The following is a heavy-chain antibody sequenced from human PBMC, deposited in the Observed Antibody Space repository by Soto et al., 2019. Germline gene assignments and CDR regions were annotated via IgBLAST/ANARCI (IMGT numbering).Heavy chain of an antibody. CDR1: GYSFTSYW. D-gene: IGHD3-3*01. J-gene: IGHJ6*02. V-gene: IGHV5-51*01. CDR2: IYPGDSDT. Sequence: PGESLKISCKGSGYSFTSYWIGWVRQMPGKGLEWMGIIYPGDSDTRYSPSFQGQVTISADKSISTAYLQWSSLKASDTAMYYCARVLYDFWSGYPYGMDVWGQGTKVTVSS. CDR3: ARVLYDFWSGYPYGMDV.